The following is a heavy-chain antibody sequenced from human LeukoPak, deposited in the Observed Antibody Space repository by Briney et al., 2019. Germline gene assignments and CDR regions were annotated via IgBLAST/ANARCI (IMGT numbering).Heavy chain of an antibody. CDR1: GGPIYSYY. CDR3: ARMRPNDSTAYSPGHYMDV. CDR2: FYIGVGP. D-gene: IGHD3-22*01. V-gene: IGHV4-4*07. J-gene: IGHJ6*03. Sequence: SQTLSLTCSVSGGPIYSYYWSWIRQTAGKGPEWIGRFYIGVGPNYNPSLKSRVTMSVDTSKNQFVLKLSAVTAADTAVYYCARMRPNDSTAYSPGHYMDVWGKGTTVTVFS.